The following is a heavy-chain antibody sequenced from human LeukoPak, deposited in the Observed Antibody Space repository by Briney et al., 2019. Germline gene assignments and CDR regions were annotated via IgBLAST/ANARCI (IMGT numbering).Heavy chain of an antibody. Sequence: TGGSLRLSCAASGFTFSSYAMSWVRQAPGKGLECVSIMYSGGSTYYADSVKGRFTISRDNSKNTLYLQMNSLRAEDTAVYYCARGVGAFTDFWGQGTLVTVSS. CDR1: GFTFSSYA. D-gene: IGHD1-26*01. CDR3: ARGVGAFTDF. J-gene: IGHJ4*02. V-gene: IGHV3-66*01. CDR2: MYSGGST.